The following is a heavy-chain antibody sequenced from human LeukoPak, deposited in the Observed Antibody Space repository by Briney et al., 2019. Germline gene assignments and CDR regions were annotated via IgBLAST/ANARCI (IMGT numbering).Heavy chain of an antibody. V-gene: IGHV4-31*03. CDR3: ARVHMLRYVDIVVVPAAPAATFDY. Sequence: PSETLSLTCTVSGGSISSGGYYWSWIRQHPGKGLEWIGYIYYSGSTYYNPSLKSRVTISVDTSKNQFSLKLSSVTAADTAVYYCARVHMLRYVDIVVVPAAPAATFDYWGQGTLVTVSS. CDR2: IYYSGST. J-gene: IGHJ4*02. D-gene: IGHD2-2*03. CDR1: GGSISSGGYY.